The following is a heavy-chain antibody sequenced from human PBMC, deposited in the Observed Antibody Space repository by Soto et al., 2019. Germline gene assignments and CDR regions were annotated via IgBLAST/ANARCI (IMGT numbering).Heavy chain of an antibody. CDR2: IYYSGST. CDR3: ARALAGSSSWYGLNY. CDR1: GGSVSSGSYY. V-gene: IGHV4-61*01. D-gene: IGHD6-13*01. Sequence: ASETLSLTCTVSGGSVSSGSYYWSWIRQPPGKGLEWIGYIYYSGSTNYYADSVKGRFTISRDNSKNTLYLQMNSLRAEDTAVYYCARALAGSSSWYGLNYWGQGTLVTVSS. J-gene: IGHJ4*02.